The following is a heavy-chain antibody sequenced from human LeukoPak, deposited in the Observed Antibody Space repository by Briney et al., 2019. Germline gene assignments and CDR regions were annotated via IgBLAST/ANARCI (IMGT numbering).Heavy chain of an antibody. J-gene: IGHJ4*02. D-gene: IGHD7-27*01. CDR1: GFTLSTYW. CDR2: IKPDGSEK. Sequence: GGSLRLSCAASGFTLSTYWMGWVRQAPGKGLEWVAKIKPDGSEKDHVDSVKGRFTISRDNAKNSLYLQMNSLRAEDMALYYCAKGGWGEDYFDYWGQGTLVTVSS. CDR3: AKGGWGEDYFDY. V-gene: IGHV3-7*03.